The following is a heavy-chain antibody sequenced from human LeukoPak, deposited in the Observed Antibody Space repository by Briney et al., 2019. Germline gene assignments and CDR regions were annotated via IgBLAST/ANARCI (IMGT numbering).Heavy chain of an antibody. J-gene: IGHJ4*02. CDR2: IWYDGSNR. CDR1: GFIFSYYG. Sequence: GGSLRLSCAASGFIFSYYGMHWVRQAPGKGLERVAVIWYDGSNRYYADSLKGRFTISRDNSKNTLYLQMNSLTADDTAVYYCARDPLGVLSYFDYWGQGTLVTVSS. V-gene: IGHV3-33*01. D-gene: IGHD3-16*01. CDR3: ARDPLGVLSYFDY.